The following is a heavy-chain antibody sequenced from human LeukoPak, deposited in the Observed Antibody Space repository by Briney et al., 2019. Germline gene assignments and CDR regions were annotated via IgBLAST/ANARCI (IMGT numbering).Heavy chain of an antibody. CDR2: VDHTGST. V-gene: IGHV4-59*01. CDR1: DDSITMYY. D-gene: IGHD1-1*01. CDR3: ARGRVSSSTWYSTYYYYFYMDV. J-gene: IGHJ6*03. Sequence: SETLSLTCAVSDDSITMYYWTWIRQPPGKGLEWIGYVDHTGSTNFNPSLNGRVSISRDTSKNLFSLRLRSVTAADTAVYFCARGRVSSSTWYSTYYYYFYMDVWGKGTTVTVSS.